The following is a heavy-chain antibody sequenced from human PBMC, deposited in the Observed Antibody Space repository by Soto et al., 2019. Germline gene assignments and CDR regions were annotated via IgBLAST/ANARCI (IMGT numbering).Heavy chain of an antibody. CDR2: IYYSGST. CDR1: GGSISSYY. Sequence: PSETLSLTCTVSGGSISSYYWNWIRQPPGKGLEWIGYIYYSGSTNYNPSLKSRVTISVDTSRNQFSLRLSSVTAADTAVYYCAREPYSDSSSYANFDYWGQGTLVTVSS. CDR3: AREPYSDSSSYANFDY. D-gene: IGHD3-22*01. J-gene: IGHJ4*02. V-gene: IGHV4-59*01.